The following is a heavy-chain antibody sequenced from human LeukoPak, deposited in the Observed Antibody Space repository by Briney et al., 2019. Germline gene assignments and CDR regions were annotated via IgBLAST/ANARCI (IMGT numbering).Heavy chain of an antibody. CDR2: IWYDGSNK. D-gene: IGHD4-17*01. CDR1: GFTFSSYG. CDR3: ARESGDYYYYYGVDV. Sequence: GGSLRLSCAASGFTFSSYGMHWVRQAPGKGLEWVAVIWYDGSNKYYADSVKGRFTISGDNSRNTLYLQMNSLRAEDTAVYYCARESGDYYYYYGVDVWGQGTTVTVSS. V-gene: IGHV3-33*01. J-gene: IGHJ6*02.